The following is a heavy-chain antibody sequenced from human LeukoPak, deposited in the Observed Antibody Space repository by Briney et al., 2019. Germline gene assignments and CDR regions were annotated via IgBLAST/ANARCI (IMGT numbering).Heavy chain of an antibody. D-gene: IGHD3-10*01. CDR1: GYTFTSYG. V-gene: IGHV1-18*01. J-gene: IGHJ6*03. CDR2: ISAYNGNT. Sequence: ASVRVSCKASGYTFTSYGISWVRQAPGQGLEWMGWISAYNGNTNYAQKLQGRVTMTTDTSTSTAYMELRSLRSDDTAVYYCAGMVRGLYYMDVWGKGTTVTISS. CDR3: AGMVRGLYYMDV.